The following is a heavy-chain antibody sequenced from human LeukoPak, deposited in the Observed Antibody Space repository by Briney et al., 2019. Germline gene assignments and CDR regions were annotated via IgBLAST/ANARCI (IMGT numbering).Heavy chain of an antibody. Sequence: ASVKVSCKASGYTFTSNYIHWVRQAPGQGLEWMGMIYPRDGSTSYAQKFQGRVTITADESTSTAYMELSSLRSEDTAVYYCAREGRWLQLSYFDYWGQGTLVTVSS. CDR2: IYPRDGST. CDR3: AREGRWLQLSYFDY. V-gene: IGHV1-46*01. CDR1: GYTFTSNY. J-gene: IGHJ4*02. D-gene: IGHD5-24*01.